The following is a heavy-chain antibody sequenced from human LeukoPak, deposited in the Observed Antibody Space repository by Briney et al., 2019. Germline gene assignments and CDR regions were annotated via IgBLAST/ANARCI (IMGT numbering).Heavy chain of an antibody. CDR3: AKAGAVVVVAAKFFDY. CDR2: ITASSTAI. J-gene: IGHJ4*02. CDR1: GFTFNTYT. V-gene: IGHV3-23*01. Sequence: GGSLRLSCAASGFTFNTYTMNWVRQAPGKGLEWVSSITASSTAIYSADSVKGRFTISRDNSKNTLYLQMNSLRAEDTAVYYCAKAGAVVVVAAKFFDYWGQGTLVTVSS. D-gene: IGHD2-15*01.